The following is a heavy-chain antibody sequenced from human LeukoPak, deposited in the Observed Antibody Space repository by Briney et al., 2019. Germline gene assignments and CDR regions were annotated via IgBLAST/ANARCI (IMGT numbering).Heavy chain of an antibody. CDR3: ATWGEWPYGMDV. J-gene: IGHJ6*02. V-gene: IGHV3-23*01. Sequence: PGGSLRLSCAASGFTFSSYAMSWVRQAPGKGLEWVSAISGSGGSTYYADSVKGRFTISRDNSKNTLYLQMNSLRAEDTAVYYCATWGEWPYGMDVWGQGTTVTVSS. D-gene: IGHD3-16*01. CDR2: ISGSGGST. CDR1: GFTFSSYA.